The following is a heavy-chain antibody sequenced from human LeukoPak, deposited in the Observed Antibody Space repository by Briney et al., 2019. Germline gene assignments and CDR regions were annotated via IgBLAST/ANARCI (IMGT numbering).Heavy chain of an antibody. Sequence: GGSLRLSCSASGFTLSRYALHWVRQAPGKGLECVSALSSDGVTTRYVDSVKGRFTISRDNSKNTLYLQMSSLRAEDTAVYYCVSQYGVDVWGQGTTVTVS. CDR2: LSSDGVTT. CDR3: VSQYGVDV. V-gene: IGHV3-64D*09. J-gene: IGHJ6*02. CDR1: GFTLSRYA.